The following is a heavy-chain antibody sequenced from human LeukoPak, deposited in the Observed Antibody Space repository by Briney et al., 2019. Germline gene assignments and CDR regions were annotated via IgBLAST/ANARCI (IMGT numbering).Heavy chain of an antibody. J-gene: IGHJ5*02. CDR2: IIPILGIA. V-gene: IGHV1-69*02. CDR1: GGTFSSYT. CDR3: ARVQSRSPGWFDP. Sequence: SVKVSCKASGGTFSSYTISWVRQAPGQGLEWMGRIIPILGIANYAQKFQGRVTITADKSTSTAYMELSSLRSEDTAVCYCARVQSRSPGWFDPWGQGTLVTVSS.